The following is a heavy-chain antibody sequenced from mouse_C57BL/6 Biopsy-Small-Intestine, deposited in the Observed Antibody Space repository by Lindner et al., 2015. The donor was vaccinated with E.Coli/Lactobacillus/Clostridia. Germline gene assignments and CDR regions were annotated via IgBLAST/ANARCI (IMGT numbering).Heavy chain of an antibody. Sequence: VQLQESGPELVKPGASVKISCKASGYSFTGYYMHWVKQSHGNILDWIGYIYPYNGVSSYNQKFKDKATLTVDKSSSTAYMELRSLTSEDSAVYYCARTQIYYGNYRAMDYWGQGTSVTVSS. V-gene: IGHV1-31*01. CDR3: ARTQIYYGNYRAMDY. D-gene: IGHD2-1*01. CDR2: IYPYNGVS. J-gene: IGHJ4*01. CDR1: GYSFTGYY.